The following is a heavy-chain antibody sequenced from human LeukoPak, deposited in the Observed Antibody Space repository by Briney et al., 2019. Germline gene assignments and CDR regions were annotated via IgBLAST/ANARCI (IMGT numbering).Heavy chain of an antibody. CDR1: GFTFSNYG. CDR3: AKDPRGDYYGSGSYFDQ. J-gene: IGHJ4*02. Sequence: GGSLRLSCATSGFTFSNYGMHWVRQAPGKGLEWVAFIRDDGGNKYYADSVKGRFTISRDNSENTLYLQMNSLRAEDTAVYYCAKDPRGDYYGSGSYFDQWGQGTLVTVSS. D-gene: IGHD3-10*01. CDR2: IRDDGGNK. V-gene: IGHV3-30*02.